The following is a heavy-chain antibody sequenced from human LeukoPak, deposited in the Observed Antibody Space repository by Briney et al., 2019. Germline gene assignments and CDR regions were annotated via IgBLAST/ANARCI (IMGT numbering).Heavy chain of an antibody. CDR1: GGTFSSYA. Sequence: ASVKVSCKASGGTFSSYAISWVRQAPGQGLEWMGWISAYNGNTNYAQKLQGRVTMTTDTSTSTAYMELRSLRSDDTAVYYCARHYDILTGYLPAFDIWGQGTMVTVSS. CDR2: ISAYNGNT. CDR3: ARHYDILTGYLPAFDI. V-gene: IGHV1-18*01. J-gene: IGHJ3*02. D-gene: IGHD3-9*01.